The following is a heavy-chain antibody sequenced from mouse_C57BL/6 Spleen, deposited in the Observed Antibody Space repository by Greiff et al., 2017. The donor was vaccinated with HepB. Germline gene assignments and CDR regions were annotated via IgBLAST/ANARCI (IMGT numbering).Heavy chain of an antibody. D-gene: IGHD1-1*01. V-gene: IGHV1-26*01. J-gene: IGHJ2*01. CDR1: GYTFTDYY. Sequence: VQLQQPGAELVRPGASVKISCKASGYTFTDYYMNWVKQSHGKSLEWIGDINPNNGGTSYNQKFKGKATLTVDKSSSTAYMELRSLTSEDSAVYYCARTVVANDYWGQGTTLTVSS. CDR2: INPNNGGT. CDR3: ARTVVANDY.